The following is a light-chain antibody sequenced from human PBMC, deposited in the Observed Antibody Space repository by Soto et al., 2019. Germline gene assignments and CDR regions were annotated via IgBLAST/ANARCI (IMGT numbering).Light chain of an antibody. CDR3: QQSYSTPPT. CDR2: DAS. Sequence: EIVLTQSPATLSLSPGERVTLSCRASQSVSRYLAWYQQKPGQAPRLLIYDASNRATGIPARFSGSGSETDFTLTISSLEPEDFAVYYCQQSYSTPPTFGQGTKLEIK. CDR1: QSVSRY. J-gene: IGKJ2*01. V-gene: IGKV3-11*01.